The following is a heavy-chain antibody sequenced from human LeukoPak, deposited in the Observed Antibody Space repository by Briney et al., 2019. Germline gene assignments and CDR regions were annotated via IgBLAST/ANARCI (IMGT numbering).Heavy chain of an antibody. CDR3: ASGDSYGYRLDY. V-gene: IGHV1-46*01. Sequence: ASVKVSCKASGYTFTSYYMHWVRQAPGQGLEWMGITNPSGGSISYAQKFQGRVTMTRDTSTSTVYMELSSLRSEDTAVYYCASGDSYGYRLDYWGQGTLVTVSS. J-gene: IGHJ4*02. D-gene: IGHD5-18*01. CDR1: GYTFTSYY. CDR2: TNPSGGSI.